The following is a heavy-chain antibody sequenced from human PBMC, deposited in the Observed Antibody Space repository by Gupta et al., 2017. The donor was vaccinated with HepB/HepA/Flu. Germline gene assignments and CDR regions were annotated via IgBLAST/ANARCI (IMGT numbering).Heavy chain of an antibody. CDR3: AKDFGLFWYFDL. CDR2: ILYDGSTK. J-gene: IGHJ2*01. V-gene: IGHV3-30*18. Sequence: QVQLVEAGGGVVQPGRSLRLSCAASGFTFSSYGMHRVRQAPGKGLEWVAVILYDGSTKYYADSVKGRFTISRDNSKNTLYLQMNSLRAEDTAVYYCAKDFGLFWYFDLWGRGTLVSVSS. D-gene: IGHD3-3*01. CDR1: GFTFSSYG.